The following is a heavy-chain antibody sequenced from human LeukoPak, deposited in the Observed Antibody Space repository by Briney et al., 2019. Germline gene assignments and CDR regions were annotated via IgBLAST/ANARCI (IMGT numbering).Heavy chain of an antibody. CDR1: GFTFSSYG. Sequence: DPGRSLRLSCAASGFTFSSYGMHWVRQAPGKGLEWVAVIWYDGSNKYYADSVKGRFTISRDNSKNTLYLQMNSLRAEDTAVYYCARGRPVTGRGYYYYGMDVWAKGPRSPSP. CDR3: ARGRPVTGRGYYYYGMDV. V-gene: IGHV3-33*01. CDR2: IWYDGSNK. J-gene: IGHJ6*02. D-gene: IGHD2-21*02.